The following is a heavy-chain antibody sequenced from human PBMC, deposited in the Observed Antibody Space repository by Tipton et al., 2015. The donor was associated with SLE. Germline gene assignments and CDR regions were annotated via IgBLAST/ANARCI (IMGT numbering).Heavy chain of an antibody. Sequence: SLRLSCAASGFTFSSYSLNWVRQAPGKGPEWVSSINSRSYYIKYADSVKGRFTISRDNAKNSLFLQMNSLRVEDTAVYYCAKGTRDTVTAPEFWGQGTLVTVST. CDR2: INSRSYYI. J-gene: IGHJ4*02. CDR1: GFTFSSYS. D-gene: IGHD1-14*01. V-gene: IGHV3-21*01. CDR3: AKGTRDTVTAPEF.